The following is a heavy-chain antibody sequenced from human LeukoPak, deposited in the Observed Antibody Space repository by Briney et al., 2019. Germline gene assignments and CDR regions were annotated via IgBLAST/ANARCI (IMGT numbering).Heavy chain of an antibody. D-gene: IGHD3-3*01. CDR3: AKGSDFWSGSI. Sequence: GRSLRLSCAASGFTFDDYAMHWVRQAPGKGLEWVSGISWNSGSIGYADSVKGRFTISRDNAKNSLYLQMNSLRAEDTALYYCAKGSDFWSGSIWGHGPMVTVSS. J-gene: IGHJ3*02. V-gene: IGHV3-9*01. CDR2: ISWNSGSI. CDR1: GFTFDDYA.